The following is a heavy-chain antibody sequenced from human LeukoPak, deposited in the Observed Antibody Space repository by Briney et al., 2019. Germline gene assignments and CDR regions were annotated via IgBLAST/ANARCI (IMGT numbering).Heavy chain of an antibody. CDR3: ARGRSYYYDSSGNEYFQH. V-gene: IGHV4-34*01. Sequence: SSETLSLTCAVYGGSFSGYYWSWIRQPPGTGLEWIGEINHSGSTNYNPSLKSRVTISVDTSKNQFSLKLSSVTAADTAVYYCARGRSYYYDSSGNEYFQHWGQGTLVTVCS. J-gene: IGHJ1*01. CDR2: INHSGST. CDR1: GGSFSGYY. D-gene: IGHD3-22*01.